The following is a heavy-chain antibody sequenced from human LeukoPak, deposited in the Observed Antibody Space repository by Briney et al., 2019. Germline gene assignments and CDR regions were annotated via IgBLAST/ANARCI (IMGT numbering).Heavy chain of an antibody. CDR1: GFTFDDYA. J-gene: IGHJ4*02. D-gene: IGHD2-21*02. CDR3: AKSKVVTTIPYYFDY. Sequence: GGSLRLSCAASGFTFDDYAMHWVRQVSGKGLEWVSGISWNSGSIDYADSVKGRFTISRDNAKNSLYLQMNSLRAEDTALYYCAKSKVVTTIPYYFDYWGQGTLVTVSS. V-gene: IGHV3-9*01. CDR2: ISWNSGSI.